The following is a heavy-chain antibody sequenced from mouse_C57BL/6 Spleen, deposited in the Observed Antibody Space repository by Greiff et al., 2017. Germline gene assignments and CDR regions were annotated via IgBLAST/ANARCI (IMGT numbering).Heavy chain of an antibody. J-gene: IGHJ3*01. CDR3: ARDGPPGDLAY. CDR1: GFSLTSYG. Sequence: QVQLKQSGPGLVQPSQSLSITCTVSGFSLTSYGVHWVRQSPGKGLEWLGVIWSGGSTDYNAAFISRLSISKDNSKSQVFFKMNSLQADDTAIYYCARDGPPGDLAYWGQGTLVTVSA. V-gene: IGHV2-2*01. D-gene: IGHD2-3*01. CDR2: IWSGGST.